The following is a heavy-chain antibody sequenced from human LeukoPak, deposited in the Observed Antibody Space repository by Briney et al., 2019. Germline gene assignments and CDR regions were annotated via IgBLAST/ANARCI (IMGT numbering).Heavy chain of an antibody. D-gene: IGHD5-24*01. Sequence: PSESLSLTCTVSGGSITSHYWSWLRQPPGKGLEWFGYISYSGSTNYHPSLTSRVTISIATSKNQFSLKLSSVTAADTAVYYCTRERRDGYNYVDVWGEGTLVTVSS. CDR1: GGSITSHY. CDR2: ISYSGST. J-gene: IGHJ4*02. V-gene: IGHV4-59*11. CDR3: TRERRDGYNYVDV.